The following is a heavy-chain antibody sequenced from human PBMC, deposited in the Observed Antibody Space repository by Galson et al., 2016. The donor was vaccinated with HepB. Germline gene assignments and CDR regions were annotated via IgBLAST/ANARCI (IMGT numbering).Heavy chain of an antibody. CDR2: LYYAGST. CDR3: ARHHVFRSRYLAWLLSWFDP. D-gene: IGHD3-3*01. J-gene: IGHJ5*02. CDR1: GDSISSSSDS. Sequence: SETLSLTCTVSGDSISSSSDSWGWIRQPPGKGLEWIGSLYYAGSTYYNPSLKSRVTLSVDTSNNPFSLNLTSVTAADTAVYYCARHHVFRSRYLAWLLSWFDPWGQGTLVTVSS. V-gene: IGHV4-39*01.